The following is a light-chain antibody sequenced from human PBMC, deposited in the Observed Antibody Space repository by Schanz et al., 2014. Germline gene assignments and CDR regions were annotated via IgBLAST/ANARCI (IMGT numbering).Light chain of an antibody. J-gene: IGLJ2*01. V-gene: IGLV2-14*03. CDR1: SSDVGGYNY. CDR3: SSYTSSNPLL. CDR2: DVS. Sequence: QSALTQPASVSGSPGQSITISCTGTSSDVGGYNYVSWYQQHPGKAPKLMIYDVSNRPLGFSNRFSGSKSGNTASLTISGLQAEDEADYYCSSYTSSNPLLFGGGTKVTVL.